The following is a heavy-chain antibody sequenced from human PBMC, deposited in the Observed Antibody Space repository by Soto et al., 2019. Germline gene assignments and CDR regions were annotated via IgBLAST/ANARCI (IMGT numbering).Heavy chain of an antibody. CDR1: GGSITSSSHF. CDR2: IYFTGNT. Sequence: SETLSLTCTVSGGSITSSSHFWGWVRQPPGKGLEWIGTIYFTGNTYYTPSLKSRLTMSIDTSKNEFSLRLNSVTAADTAVYYCAGQTFTIAAAGYGRSNWFDPWGPGTLVTV. CDR3: AGQTFTIAAAGYGRSNWFDP. J-gene: IGHJ5*02. D-gene: IGHD6-25*01. V-gene: IGHV4-39*01.